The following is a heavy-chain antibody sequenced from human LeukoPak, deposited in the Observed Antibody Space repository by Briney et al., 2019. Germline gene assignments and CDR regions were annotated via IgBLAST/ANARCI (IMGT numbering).Heavy chain of an antibody. CDR2: ISGSGGST. J-gene: IGHJ4*02. D-gene: IGHD5-24*01. CDR3: ARGGRRDGYNLGGNFDN. CDR1: GFTFSSYA. Sequence: GGSLRLSCAASGFTFSSYAMSWVRQAPGKGLEWVSAISGSGGSTYYADSVKGRFTISRDNSKNTLYLQMNSLRAEDTAVYYCARGGRRDGYNLGGNFDNWGQGTLVTVSS. V-gene: IGHV3-23*01.